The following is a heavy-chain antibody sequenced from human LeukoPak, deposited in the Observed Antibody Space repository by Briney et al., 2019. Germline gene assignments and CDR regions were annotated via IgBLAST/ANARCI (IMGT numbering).Heavy chain of an antibody. V-gene: IGHV3-74*01. J-gene: IGHJ4*02. CDR3: ARMRVGTTGTTFDY. CDR2: INNDGSST. Sequence: PGGSLRLSCAASGFTFSNYWMHWVRQAPGKGLVWVSRINNDGSSTSYADSVKGRFTISRDNAKNSLYLQMNSLRAEDTAVYYCARMRVGTTGTTFDYWGQGTLVTVSS. D-gene: IGHD1-1*01. CDR1: GFTFSNYW.